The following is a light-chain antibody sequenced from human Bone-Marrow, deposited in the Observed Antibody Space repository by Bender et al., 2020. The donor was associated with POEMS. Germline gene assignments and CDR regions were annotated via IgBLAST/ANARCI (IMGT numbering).Light chain of an antibody. V-gene: IGLV1-44*01. J-gene: IGLJ3*02. CDR2: GND. Sequence: QPVLTQPPSASGTPGQRVTISCSGSSSNIGGNAVNWWQQLPGTAPKLLIYGNDQRPTGVPERFSGTKSGTSASLAIRGLQSEDEADYFCSAWDGILNGWVFGGGTELTVL. CDR1: SSNIGGNA. CDR3: SAWDGILNGWV.